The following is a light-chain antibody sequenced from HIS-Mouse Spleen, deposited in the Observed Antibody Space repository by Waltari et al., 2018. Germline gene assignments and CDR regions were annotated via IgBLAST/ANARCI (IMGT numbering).Light chain of an antibody. Sequence: SYELTQPPSVSVSPGQTARITCSGDALPTKYAYWYQQKSGQAPVLVIYEDSKRPSGIPERFSGSSSGTMATLTISGAHVEDEADYYCYSTDSSGNHRVFGGGTKLTVL. CDR2: EDS. V-gene: IGLV3-10*01. J-gene: IGLJ2*01. CDR1: ALPTKY. CDR3: YSTDSSGNHRV.